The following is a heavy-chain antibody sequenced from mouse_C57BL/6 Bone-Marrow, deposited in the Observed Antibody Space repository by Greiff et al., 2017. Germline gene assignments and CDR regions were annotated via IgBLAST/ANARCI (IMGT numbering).Heavy chain of an antibody. J-gene: IGHJ4*01. V-gene: IGHV5-16*01. CDR2: INYDGSST. Sequence: EVKLMESEGGLVQPGSSMKLSCTASGFTFSDYYMAWVRQVPEKGLEWVANINYDGSSTYYLDSLQSRFIISRDNAKNILYLQMSSLKSEDTATYYCARSGFYYYGSSPYAMDYWGQGTSVTVSS. CDR3: ARSGFYYYGSSPYAMDY. D-gene: IGHD1-1*01. CDR1: GFTFSDYY.